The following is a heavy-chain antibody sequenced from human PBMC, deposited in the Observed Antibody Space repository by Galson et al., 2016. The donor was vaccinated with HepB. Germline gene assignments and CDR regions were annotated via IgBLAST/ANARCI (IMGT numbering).Heavy chain of an antibody. CDR1: SVSFSHYF. Sequence: SETLSLTCAVNSVSFSHYFWSWIRQPPGKGPEWIGEIHHSGTTKYNPSLESRVTMSLDTSKNQFSLKLNSVTAADTAIYFCARETWGWSNEGEHWGQGTLVRVSS. CDR3: ARETWGWSNEGEH. V-gene: IGHV4-34*01. CDR2: IHHSGTT. J-gene: IGHJ4*02. D-gene: IGHD6-19*01.